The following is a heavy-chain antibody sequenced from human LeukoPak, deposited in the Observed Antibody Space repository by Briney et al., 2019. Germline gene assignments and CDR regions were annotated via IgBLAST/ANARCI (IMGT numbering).Heavy chain of an antibody. CDR3: ARQTSGSWKVLTNWFDP. CDR2: IYPGDSDT. CDR1: GYSFTSYW. Sequence: GESLKISCKGSGYSFTSYWIGWVRQMPGKGLEWMGIIYPGDSDTRYSPSFQGQVTISADKSISTAYLQWSSLKASDTAMYYCARQTSGSWKVLTNWFDPWGQGTLVTVSS. V-gene: IGHV5-51*01. J-gene: IGHJ5*02. D-gene: IGHD6-13*01.